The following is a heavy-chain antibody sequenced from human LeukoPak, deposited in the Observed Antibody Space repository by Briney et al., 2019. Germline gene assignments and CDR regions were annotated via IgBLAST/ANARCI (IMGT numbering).Heavy chain of an antibody. D-gene: IGHD1-26*01. V-gene: IGHV4-4*02. CDR3: AIQIVGTTGSLDY. CDR2: IYYSGST. Sequence: PSGTLSLTSAVSGGSIKSNNWWSWVRQPPGKGLEWIGSIYYSGSTYYNPSLKSRVTISVDTSKNQFSLKLNSVTAADTAVYYCAIQIVGTTGSLDYWGQGTLVTVSS. CDR1: GGSIKSNNW. J-gene: IGHJ4*02.